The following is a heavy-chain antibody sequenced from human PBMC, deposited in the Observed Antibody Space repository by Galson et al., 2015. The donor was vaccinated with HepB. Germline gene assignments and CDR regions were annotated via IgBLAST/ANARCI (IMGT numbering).Heavy chain of an antibody. Sequence: ETLSLTCTVSGGSISSSSYYWGWIRQPPGKGLEWIGYIYYSGSTNYNPSLKSRVTISVDTSKNQFSLKLSSVTAADTAVYYCARVNIHDILTGYFWFDPWGQGTLVTVSS. J-gene: IGHJ5*02. D-gene: IGHD3-9*01. CDR1: GGSISSSSYY. V-gene: IGHV4-61*05. CDR2: IYYSGST. CDR3: ARVNIHDILTGYFWFDP.